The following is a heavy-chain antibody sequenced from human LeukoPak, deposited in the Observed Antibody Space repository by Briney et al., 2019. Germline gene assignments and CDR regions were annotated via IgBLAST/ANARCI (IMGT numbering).Heavy chain of an antibody. V-gene: IGHV1-69*05. CDR3: ARDILTGNALGH. J-gene: IGHJ4*02. D-gene: IGHD3-9*01. CDR2: IIPIFGTA. CDR1: GGTFSSYA. Sequence: GASVKVSCKASGGTFSSYAISWVRQAPGQGLEWMGGIIPIFGTANYAQKFQGRVTITTDESTSTAYMELSSLRSDDTAVYFCARDILTGNALGHWGQGTQVTVSS.